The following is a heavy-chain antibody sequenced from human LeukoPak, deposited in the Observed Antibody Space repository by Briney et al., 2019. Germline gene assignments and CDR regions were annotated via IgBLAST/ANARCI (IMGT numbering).Heavy chain of an antibody. Sequence: PGRSLRLSCAASGFTFVNYGFHWVRQAPVKALEWVAFISYNGNQKYGDSVKGRFTISRDNSKNTLYLQVNGLRPEDTAVYYCAGDPLDISRWTNAFDIWGQGTMVSVSS. CDR1: GFTFVNYG. D-gene: IGHD2-2*03. CDR2: ISYNGNQ. J-gene: IGHJ3*02. CDR3: AGDPLDISRWTNAFDI. V-gene: IGHV3-30-3*01.